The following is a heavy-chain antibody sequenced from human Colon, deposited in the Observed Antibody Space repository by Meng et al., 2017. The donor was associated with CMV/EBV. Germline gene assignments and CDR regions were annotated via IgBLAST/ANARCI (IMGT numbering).Heavy chain of an antibody. V-gene: IGHV4-38-2*02. CDR2: IYYSGTT. J-gene: IGHJ4*02. CDR1: GYYIRSGYL. CDR3: ARLKDCGSTICQYYFDY. D-gene: IGHD2-2*01. Sequence: SETLSLTCTVSGYYIRSGYLWGWIRQPPGKGLEWIGNIYYSGTTYYNPSLKGRVAISVDTSKNQFSLRLSSVTAAYTAVYYCARLKDCGSTICQYYFDYWGQGRLVTVSS.